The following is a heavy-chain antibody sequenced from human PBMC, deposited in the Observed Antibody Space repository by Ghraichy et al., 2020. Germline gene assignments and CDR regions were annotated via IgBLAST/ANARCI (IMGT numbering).Heavy chain of an antibody. D-gene: IGHD6-13*01. Sequence: SETLSLTCTVSGGSISSSSYYWGWIRQPPGKGLEWIGSIYYSGSTYYNPSLKSRVTISVDTSKNQFSLKLSSVTAADTAVYYCARFIRTAQETAAGIGDYWGQGTLVTVSS. CDR1: GGSISSSSYY. CDR2: IYYSGST. CDR3: ARFIRTAQETAAGIGDY. J-gene: IGHJ4*02. V-gene: IGHV4-39*07.